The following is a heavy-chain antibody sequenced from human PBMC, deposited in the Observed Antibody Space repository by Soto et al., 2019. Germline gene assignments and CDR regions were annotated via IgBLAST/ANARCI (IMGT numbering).Heavy chain of an antibody. V-gene: IGHV2-5*01. CDR2: IYWNDDL. D-gene: IGHD6-6*01. Sequence: VSGPTLVNPTQTLTLTCTFSGFSLNTSGMGVGWVRQPPGKAPEWLALIYWNDDLRYSPSLKSRLTITKDTSKNQVVLTMTNMDPVDTAKYYCARWSMGSSFWGGLDVCGQGTTVTASS. CDR3: ARWSMGSSFWGGLDV. CDR1: GFSLNTSGMG. J-gene: IGHJ6*02.